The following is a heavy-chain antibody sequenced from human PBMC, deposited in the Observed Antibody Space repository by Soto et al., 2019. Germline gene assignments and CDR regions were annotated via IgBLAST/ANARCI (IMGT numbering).Heavy chain of an antibody. Sequence: ASVKVSCKASGYTFTSYGISWVRQAPGQGLEWMGWISAYNGNTNYAQKLQGRVTMTTDTSTSTAYMELRSLRSDDTAVYYCARDLQQLADDAFDIWGQGTMVTVSS. J-gene: IGHJ3*02. CDR1: GYTFTSYG. D-gene: IGHD6-13*01. CDR2: ISAYNGNT. V-gene: IGHV1-18*04. CDR3: ARDLQQLADDAFDI.